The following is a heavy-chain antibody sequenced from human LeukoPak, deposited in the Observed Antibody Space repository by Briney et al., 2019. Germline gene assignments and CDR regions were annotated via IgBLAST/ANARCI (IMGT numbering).Heavy chain of an antibody. J-gene: IGHJ4*02. CDR1: GFIFSIHG. CDR2: IWYDGSNK. V-gene: IGHV3-33*08. Sequence: GGSLTLSCTLSGFIFSIHGVHWLRQAPGKGLEWVAAIWYDGSNKYYADSVKGRFTISRDNSKNTLYLQMNSLRAEDTAMYYCARDLGFTTMVFVADYWGQGNQVTVSS. CDR3: ARDLGFTTMVFVADY. D-gene: IGHD5-18*01.